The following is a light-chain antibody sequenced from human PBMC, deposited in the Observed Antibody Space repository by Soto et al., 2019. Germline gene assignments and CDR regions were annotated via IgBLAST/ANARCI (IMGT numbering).Light chain of an antibody. CDR1: QDITNS. CDR3: QQYKYLPLT. V-gene: IGKV1-33*01. J-gene: IGKJ4*01. CDR2: DAS. Sequence: DIQMTQSPSSLSASVGDRVTITCQASQDITNSLNWYQQKPGKAPKLLIYDASNLETGVPSRFSGSQSGTDFTFTISSLRPEDIATYYCQQYKYLPLTFGGGTKVEIK.